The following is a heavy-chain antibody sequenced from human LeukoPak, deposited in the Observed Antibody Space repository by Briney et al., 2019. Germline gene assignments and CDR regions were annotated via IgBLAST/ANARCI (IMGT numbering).Heavy chain of an antibody. V-gene: IGHV3-48*04. CDR3: VRDGKEGFDI. CDR1: GFAFNIYS. J-gene: IGHJ3*02. CDR2: IKYSSDTI. Sequence: PGGSLRLSCVASGFAFNIYSMNWVRQAPGKGLEWVSYIKYSSDTIYYADSVKGRFTISRDNVKNSLYLQMSSLRTEGTAVYYCVRDGKEGFDIWGHGTLVIVSS.